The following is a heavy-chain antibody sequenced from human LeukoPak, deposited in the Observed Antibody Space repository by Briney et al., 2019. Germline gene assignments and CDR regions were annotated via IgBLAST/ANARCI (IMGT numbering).Heavy chain of an antibody. CDR1: GFTVSNNY. Sequence: GGSLRLSCAASGFTVSNNYMSWVRQAPGKGLEWVSSISSSSSYIYYTDSVKGRFTISRDNAKNSLYLQMNSLRAEDTAVYYCAKRPIDYWGQGTLVTVSS. CDR3: AKRPIDY. V-gene: IGHV3-21*01. J-gene: IGHJ4*02. CDR2: ISSSSSYI.